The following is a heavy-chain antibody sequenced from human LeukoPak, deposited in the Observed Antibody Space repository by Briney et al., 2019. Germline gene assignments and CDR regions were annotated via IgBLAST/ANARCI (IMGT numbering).Heavy chain of an antibody. CDR3: ARGGIAAAEYGMDV. J-gene: IGHJ6*02. CDR2: INHSGST. D-gene: IGHD6-13*01. CDR1: GGSFSGYY. V-gene: IGHV4-34*01. Sequence: SETLSLTCAVYGGSFSGYYWSWIRQPPGKGLEWIGEINHSGSTNYNPSLKSRVTISVDASKNQFSLKLSSVTAADTAVYYCARGGIAAAEYGMDVWGQGTTVTVSS.